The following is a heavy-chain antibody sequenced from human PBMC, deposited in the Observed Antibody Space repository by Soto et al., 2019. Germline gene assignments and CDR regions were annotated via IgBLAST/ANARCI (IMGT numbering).Heavy chain of an antibody. V-gene: IGHV3-23*01. CDR2: ISGSGGST. CDR3: AKDGSGAGRGGGNRFGMDV. Sequence: PGGSLRLSCAASGFTFSSYAMSWVRQAPGKGLEWVSAISGSGGSTYYADSVKGRFTISRDNSKNTLYLQMNSLRAEDTAVYYCAKDGSGAGRGGGNRFGMDVWGQGTTVTVS. J-gene: IGHJ6*02. D-gene: IGHD1-26*01. CDR1: GFTFSSYA.